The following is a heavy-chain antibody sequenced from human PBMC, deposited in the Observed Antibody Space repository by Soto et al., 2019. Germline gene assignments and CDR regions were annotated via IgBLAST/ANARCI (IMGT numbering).Heavy chain of an antibody. CDR1: GGSISSGGYY. V-gene: IGHV4-31*03. D-gene: IGHD3-22*01. Sequence: PSETLSLTCTVSGGSISSGGYYWSWIRQHPGKGLEWIGYIYYSGSTYYNPSLKSRVTISVDTSKNQFSLKLSSVTAADTAVYYCARGLDSSGYPSDYWGQGTLVTVSS. CDR3: ARGLDSSGYPSDY. CDR2: IYYSGST. J-gene: IGHJ4*02.